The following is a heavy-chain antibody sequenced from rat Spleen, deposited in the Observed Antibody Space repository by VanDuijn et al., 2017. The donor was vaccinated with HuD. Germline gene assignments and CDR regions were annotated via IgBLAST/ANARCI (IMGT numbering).Heavy chain of an antibody. Sequence: EVQLVESDGGLVQPGRSLKLSCAASGFTFSSYDMAWVRQAPTKGLEWVASISPSGGSTYYRDSVRGRFTISRDDAKSTLSLQMDSLRSEDTATYYCARRHYGYTDYFDYWGRGVMVTVSS. CDR2: ISPSGGST. V-gene: IGHV5S23*01. CDR1: GFTFSSYD. J-gene: IGHJ2*01. CDR3: ARRHYGYTDYFDY. D-gene: IGHD1-9*01.